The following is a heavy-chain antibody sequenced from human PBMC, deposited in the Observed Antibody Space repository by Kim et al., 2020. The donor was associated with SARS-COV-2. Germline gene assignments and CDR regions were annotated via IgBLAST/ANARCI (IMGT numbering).Heavy chain of an antibody. Sequence: GGSLRLSCAASGFTFGDYAMHWVRQAPGKGLEWVSGISWNSGSIGYADSVKGRFTISRDNAKNSLYLQMNSLRAEDTALYYCAKDIRKRQIAVAEDWGQGTLVTVSS. CDR2: ISWNSGSI. D-gene: IGHD6-19*01. CDR3: AKDIRKRQIAVAED. V-gene: IGHV3-9*01. CDR1: GFTFGDYA. J-gene: IGHJ4*02.